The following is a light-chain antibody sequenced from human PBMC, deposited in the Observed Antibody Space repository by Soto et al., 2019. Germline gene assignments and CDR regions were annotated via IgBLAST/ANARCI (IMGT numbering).Light chain of an antibody. V-gene: IGKV1-5*01. CDR1: QTISSW. CDR3: QQYKSYSGT. CDR2: AAS. Sequence: DIPMTQSPSTLSASFGDRVTITCGASQTISSWLAWYQQKPGKAPKLLIYAASTLESGVSSRFSGRGSGTEFTLTINSLQPEDFATYYCQQYKSYSGTFGQGTKVDI. J-gene: IGKJ1*01.